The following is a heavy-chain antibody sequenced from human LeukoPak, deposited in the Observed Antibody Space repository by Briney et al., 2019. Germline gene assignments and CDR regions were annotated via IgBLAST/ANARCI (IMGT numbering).Heavy chain of an antibody. Sequence: ASVKDSCKASGYTFTSYDINWVRQATGQGLEWMGWMNPNSGNTGYAQKFQGRVTMTRNTSISTAYMELSSLRSEDTAVYYCARGQYVVPAAMDYYGMDVWGQGTMVTVSS. J-gene: IGHJ6*02. D-gene: IGHD2-2*01. CDR1: GYTFTSYD. CDR2: MNPNSGNT. V-gene: IGHV1-8*01. CDR3: ARGQYVVPAAMDYYGMDV.